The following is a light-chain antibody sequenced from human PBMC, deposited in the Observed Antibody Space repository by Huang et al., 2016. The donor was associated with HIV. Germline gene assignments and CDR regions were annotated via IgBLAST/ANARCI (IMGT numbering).Light chain of an antibody. CDR1: PSLGSSS. CDR2: GAS. V-gene: IGKV3-20*01. Sequence: EIGLTQSPGTLSLSPGERATLSCRASPSLGSSSLAWYQQKAGQAPRLLMYGASSRATGMPDRFRGSGSGTDFTLSISRLEPEDFAVYYCQQYDSSPVTFGGGTKVEIK. CDR3: QQYDSSPVT. J-gene: IGKJ4*01.